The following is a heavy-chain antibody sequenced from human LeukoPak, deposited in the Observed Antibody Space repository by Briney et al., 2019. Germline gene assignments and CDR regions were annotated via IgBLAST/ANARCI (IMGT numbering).Heavy chain of an antibody. CDR2: ISPSSSTV. CDR3: ARDSATIGVYWYFVL. Sequence: PGGSLRLSCAASGLTFSSYSMNWLRQAPGKGLEWVSYISPSSSTVYYADSVKGRFTISRDNAKNSLYLEMNSLRDEDTAVYYCARDSATIGVYWYFVLWGRGTLVIVSS. V-gene: IGHV3-48*02. D-gene: IGHD5-12*01. CDR1: GLTFSSYS. J-gene: IGHJ2*01.